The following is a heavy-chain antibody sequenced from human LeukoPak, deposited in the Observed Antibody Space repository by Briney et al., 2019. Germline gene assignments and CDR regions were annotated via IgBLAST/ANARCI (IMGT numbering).Heavy chain of an antibody. CDR2: IYYSGST. D-gene: IGHD3-3*01. CDR1: GGSISSYY. Sequence: SETLSLTCTVSGGSISSYYWSWIRQPPGKGLEWIGYIYYSGSTNYNPSLKSRVTISVDTSKNQFSLKLSSVTAADTAVYYCARVGKLDYDFWSGYWAPFDYWGQGTLVTVSS. V-gene: IGHV4-59*08. CDR3: ARVGKLDYDFWSGYWAPFDY. J-gene: IGHJ4*02.